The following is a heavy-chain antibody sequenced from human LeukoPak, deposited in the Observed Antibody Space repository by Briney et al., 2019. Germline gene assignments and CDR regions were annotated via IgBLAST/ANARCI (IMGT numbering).Heavy chain of an antibody. D-gene: IGHD2-15*01. Sequence: PSETLSLTCAVYGGSFSGYYWSWVRQPPEKGLEWIGEINHSGSTNYNPSLKSRVTISVDTSKNQFSLKLSSVTAADTAVYYCARGAWVSPGYCSGGSCYSFDYWGQGTLVTVSS. CDR3: ARGAWVSPGYCSGGSCYSFDY. J-gene: IGHJ4*02. V-gene: IGHV4-34*01. CDR2: INHSGST. CDR1: GGSFSGYY.